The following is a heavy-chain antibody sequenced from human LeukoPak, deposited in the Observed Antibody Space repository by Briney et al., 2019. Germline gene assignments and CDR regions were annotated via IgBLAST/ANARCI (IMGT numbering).Heavy chain of an antibody. D-gene: IGHD1-14*01. V-gene: IGHV4-59*01. J-gene: IGHJ6*03. CDR1: GGSLSSDY. Sequence: SETLSLTCTASGGSLSSDYWSWIRQPPGKGLEWIGYVSYSGSTNCNPSLNSRLTISLDTSKPRFSLKLSSVTAADTAKYFCARYIRGPDYYIDVWGRGTTVTVSS. CDR3: ARYIRGPDYYIDV. CDR2: VSYSGST.